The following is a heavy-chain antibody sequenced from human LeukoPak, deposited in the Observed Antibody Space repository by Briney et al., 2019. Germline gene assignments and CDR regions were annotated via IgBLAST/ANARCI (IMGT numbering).Heavy chain of an antibody. CDR3: ARAQGLFSPFDY. J-gene: IGHJ4*02. CDR1: GGSISSGTYY. V-gene: IGHV4-61*02. Sequence: SKTLSLTCSVSGGSISSGTYYWSWIRQPAGKGLEWIGRIYTSGSISYSGSTYYNPSLKSRVTISVDTSKNQFSLKLSSVTAADTAVYYCARAQGLFSPFDYWGQGTLVTVSS. CDR2: IYTSGSISYSGST. D-gene: IGHD3-22*01.